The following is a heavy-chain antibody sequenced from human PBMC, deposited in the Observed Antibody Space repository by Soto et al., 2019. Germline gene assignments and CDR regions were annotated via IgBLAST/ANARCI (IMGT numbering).Heavy chain of an antibody. CDR1: GYTFTSYA. CDR2: LNPNSGDT. D-gene: IGHD6-19*01. V-gene: IGHV1-8*01. CDR3: ATSVGGWYLS. Sequence: ASVKVSCKASGYTFTSYAINWVRQSTGQGLEWMGWLNPNSGDTGYAQKFQGRVTLTRNTSINTAYIELSSLTSDDTAVYYCATSVGGWYLSWGQGALVTVSS. J-gene: IGHJ5*02.